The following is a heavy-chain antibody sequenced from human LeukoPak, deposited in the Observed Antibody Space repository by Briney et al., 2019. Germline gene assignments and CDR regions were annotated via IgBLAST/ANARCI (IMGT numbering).Heavy chain of an antibody. V-gene: IGHV1-18*01. CDR3: ARGYCSSTSCYGSFVY. CDR2: ISAYNGNT. D-gene: IGHD2-2*01. Sequence: ASVKVSCKASGYTFTSYGISWVRQAPGQGLEWMGWISAYNGNTNYAQKLQGRVTMTTDTSTSTAYMELRSLRSDDTAVYYCARGYCSSTSCYGSFVYWGQGTLVTVSS. CDR1: GYTFTSYG. J-gene: IGHJ4*02.